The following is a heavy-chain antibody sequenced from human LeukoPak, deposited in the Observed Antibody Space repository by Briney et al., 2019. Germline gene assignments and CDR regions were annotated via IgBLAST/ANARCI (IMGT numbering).Heavy chain of an antibody. CDR2: IYYSGST. J-gene: IGHJ4*02. V-gene: IGHV4-39*07. CDR3: ARDREVGPTGYYFDY. D-gene: IGHD1-26*01. Sequence: SETLSLTCTVSGGSINSGDYYWVWIRQPPGKGLEWIGSIYYSGSTSYNPSLKSRVTMTVDTSKSQFSLKLSSVTAADTAVYYCARDREVGPTGYYFDYWAQGTLVPVSS. CDR1: GGSINSGDYY.